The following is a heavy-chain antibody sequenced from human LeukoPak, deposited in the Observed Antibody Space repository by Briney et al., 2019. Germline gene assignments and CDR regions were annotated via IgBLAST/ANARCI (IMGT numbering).Heavy chain of an antibody. CDR1: GFTFSSYG. J-gene: IGHJ5*02. CDR3: ARERFGELGAFWFDP. CDR2: IWYDGSNK. Sequence: GGSLRLSCAASGFTFSSYGMHWVRQAPGKGLEWVAVIWYDGSNKYYADSVKGRFTISRDNSKNTLYLQMNSLRAEDTAVYYCARERFGELGAFWFDPWGQGTLVTVSS. D-gene: IGHD3-10*01. V-gene: IGHV3-33*01.